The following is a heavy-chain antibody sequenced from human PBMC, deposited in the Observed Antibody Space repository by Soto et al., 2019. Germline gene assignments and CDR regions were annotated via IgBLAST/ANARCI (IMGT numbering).Heavy chain of an antibody. Sequence: SETLSLTCIVSGESISSSSYYWGWIRQPPGKGLEWIGSIYYSGRTYYNPSFKSRVTISIDTSKNQFSLKLSSVTATDTAVYYCARQRTTVVTQAYSDHWGQGALVTVSS. D-gene: IGHD2-21*02. J-gene: IGHJ4*02. CDR2: IYYSGRT. V-gene: IGHV4-39*01. CDR3: ARQRTTVVTQAYSDH. CDR1: GESISSSSYY.